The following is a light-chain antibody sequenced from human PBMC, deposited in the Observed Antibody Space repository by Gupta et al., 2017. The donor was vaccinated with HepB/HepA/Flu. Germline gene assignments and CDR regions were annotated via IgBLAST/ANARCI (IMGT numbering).Light chain of an antibody. J-gene: IGKJ4*01. CDR3: QQYDNRLT. CDR2: DTS. V-gene: IGKV1-33*01. Sequence: DIQMTKSPSSLSASVGDRVTFTCQASQDISNYLNWYQQKPGKAPKLMIYDTSNLETGVPSRFSGSGSETDFTFTISSLQPEDIATYYCQQYDNRLTFGGGTKVEIK. CDR1: QDISNY.